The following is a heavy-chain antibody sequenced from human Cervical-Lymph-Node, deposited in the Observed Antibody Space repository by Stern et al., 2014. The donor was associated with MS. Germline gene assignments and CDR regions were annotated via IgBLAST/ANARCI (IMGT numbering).Heavy chain of an antibody. CDR1: GVTLGGTA. Sequence: QVQLVQSGAEVKRPGASVKVSCKASGVTLGGTAISWVRQAPGHGLEWMGGIIPLFSTTNYAQKFQGRVTITADELTNTAHMELRSLRSDDTAMYYCARDCGGDCPFDLWGQGTLVTVSS. CDR2: IIPLFSTT. D-gene: IGHD2-21*02. CDR3: ARDCGGDCPFDL. V-gene: IGHV1-69*01. J-gene: IGHJ5*02.